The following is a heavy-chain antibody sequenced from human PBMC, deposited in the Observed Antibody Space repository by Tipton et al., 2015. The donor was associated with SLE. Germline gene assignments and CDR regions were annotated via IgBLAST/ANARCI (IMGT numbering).Heavy chain of an antibody. V-gene: IGHV3-30*04. CDR3: AGGGYSSSWYVY. D-gene: IGHD6-13*01. CDR1: GFTFSTYA. Sequence: SLRLSCAASGFTFSTYAMHWVRQAPGKGLEWVAVISYDGSNKYYADSVKGRFTISRDNSKNTLYLQMNSLRAEDTAVYYCAGGGYSSSWYVYWGQGTLVTVSS. CDR2: ISYDGSNK. J-gene: IGHJ4*02.